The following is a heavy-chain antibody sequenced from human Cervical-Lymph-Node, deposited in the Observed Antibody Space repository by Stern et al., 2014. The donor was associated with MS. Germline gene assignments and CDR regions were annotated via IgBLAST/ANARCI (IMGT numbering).Heavy chain of an antibody. CDR1: GFTVSSNY. CDR3: ARGKSGYCSSTSCLYYYYYGMDV. D-gene: IGHD2-2*03. V-gene: IGHV3-53*04. J-gene: IGHJ6*02. Sequence: EVQLVESGGGLVQPGGSLRLSCAASGFTVSSNYMNWVRQAPGKGPEWVSAIYDGGNTYYADSVRGRFTSSRHSSTNTLYLQMDSLRTEDTAVYYCARGKSGYCSSTSCLYYYYYGMDVWGQGTTVTVSS. CDR2: IYDGGNT.